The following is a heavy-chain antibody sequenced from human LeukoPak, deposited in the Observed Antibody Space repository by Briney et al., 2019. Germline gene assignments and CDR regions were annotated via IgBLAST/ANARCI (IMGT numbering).Heavy chain of an antibody. J-gene: IGHJ3*02. CDR3: ARDLSGYCTSGTCYAFDI. D-gene: IGHD2-15*01. V-gene: IGHV3-53*01. Sequence: GGSLRLSCAASEFSVSSNYMNWVRQAPGKGLEWVSVIYTDGNTYYADSVKGRFTISRDKSKNTMYLQMNSLRAEDTALYYCARDLSGYCTSGTCYAFDIWGQGKMVTVSS. CDR2: IYTDGNT. CDR1: EFSVSSNY.